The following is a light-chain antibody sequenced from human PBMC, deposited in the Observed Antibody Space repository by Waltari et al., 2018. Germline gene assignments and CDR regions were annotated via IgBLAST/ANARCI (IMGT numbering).Light chain of an antibody. Sequence: QSILTQTPSASGTPGQRVTISCSGSSSNIGSNYVNWYQQAPGTAPKVLIYGNNQRPSGGPDRFSVSKSGTSVSLAISGLQSEDEADYYCEAWDDSLNARVFGGGTKLTVL. CDR3: EAWDDSLNARV. V-gene: IGLV1-44*01. CDR2: GNN. CDR1: SSNIGSNY. J-gene: IGLJ3*02.